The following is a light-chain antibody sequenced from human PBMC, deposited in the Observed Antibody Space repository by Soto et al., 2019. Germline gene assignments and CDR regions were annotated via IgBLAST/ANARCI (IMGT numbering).Light chain of an antibody. CDR3: QHYGDAART. CDR1: HSISRSY. CDR2: GAS. J-gene: IGKJ5*01. Sequence: EVVLTQSPGTLSLSPGERATLSCRASHSISRSYLAWYQQKPGQAPRLLIYGASSRATGIPDRFSGSGSGTDFTLTISRLEPEDSAVYHCQHYGDAARTFGQGTRLEIK. V-gene: IGKV3-20*01.